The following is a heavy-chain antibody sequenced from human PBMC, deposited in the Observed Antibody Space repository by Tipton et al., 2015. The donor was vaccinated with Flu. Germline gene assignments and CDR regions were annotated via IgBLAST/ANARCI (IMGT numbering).Heavy chain of an antibody. CDR1: GFIFSSYA. CDR3: ANGDRLGD. J-gene: IGHJ4*02. CDR2: ISGSGGST. V-gene: IGHV3-23*01. Sequence: SLRLSCADSGFIFSSYAMSWVRQAPGKGLEWVSAISGSGGSTYYADSVKGRFTISRDNSKKTLYLQMNSLRAEDTAVYYCANGDRLGDWGQGTLVTVSS. D-gene: IGHD3-16*01.